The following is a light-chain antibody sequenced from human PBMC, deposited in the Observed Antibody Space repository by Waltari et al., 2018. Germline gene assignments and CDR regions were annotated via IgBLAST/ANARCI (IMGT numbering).Light chain of an antibody. Sequence: EIVMTQSPATLSVSPGERAPLSCRASQSISTNLAWYQQKPGQAPRLLISGASTRATGIPGRFSGSGSGTEFTLTISSLQSEDFAIYYCQQYNNWLPYTFGQGTKLEIK. CDR3: QQYNNWLPYT. CDR2: GAS. V-gene: IGKV3-15*01. J-gene: IGKJ2*01. CDR1: QSISTN.